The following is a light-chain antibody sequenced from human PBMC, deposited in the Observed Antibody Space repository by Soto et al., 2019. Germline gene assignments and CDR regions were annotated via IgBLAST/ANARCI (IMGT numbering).Light chain of an antibody. CDR3: QQRSNWPRT. CDR1: QSLNRRY. J-gene: IGKJ1*01. CDR2: DVS. Sequence: EMVLAQCRGTLSLFPGARATLSFRSSQSLNRRYLAWYQQKNGQAPRLIIYDVSNRAAGIPARFSGSGYGTDFNLTISSLETEDFAVYYCQQRSNWPRTFDQGTKVGIK. V-gene: IGKV3-11*01.